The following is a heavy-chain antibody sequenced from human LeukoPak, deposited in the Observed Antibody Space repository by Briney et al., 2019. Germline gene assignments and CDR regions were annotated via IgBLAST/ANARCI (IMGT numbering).Heavy chain of an antibody. J-gene: IGHJ6*02. CDR3: ARDNGLVPAAFLYYYYYGMDV. CDR1: GYTFTGYY. V-gene: IGHV1-2*02. Sequence: ASVKVSCKASGYTFTGYYVHWVRQAPGQGLEWMGWINPNSGGTNYAQKFQGRVTMTRDTSISTAYMELSRLRSDDTAVYYCARDNGLVPAAFLYYYYYGMDVWGQGTTVTVSS. CDR2: INPNSGGT. D-gene: IGHD2-2*01.